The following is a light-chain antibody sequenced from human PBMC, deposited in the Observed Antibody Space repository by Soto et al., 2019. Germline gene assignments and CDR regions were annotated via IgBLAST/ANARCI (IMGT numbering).Light chain of an antibody. CDR1: ESLRGNY. CDR2: DAS. J-gene: IGKJ1*01. Sequence: MALAESPHLLSLAPEERATHSCRSSESLRGNYLAWYQQKSGQAPRLLIYDASRRATGIRDRFSASGSGTDFTLTIARLDTEDFAVYYCHQYSRSPETFGQGTKVDI. CDR3: HQYSRSPET. V-gene: IGKV3-20*01.